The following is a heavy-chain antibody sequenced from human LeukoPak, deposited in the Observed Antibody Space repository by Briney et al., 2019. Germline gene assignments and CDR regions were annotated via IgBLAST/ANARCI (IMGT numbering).Heavy chain of an antibody. V-gene: IGHV4-34*01. CDR3: ARGLEDTAMVRYFDY. CDR1: GGSLSGYY. D-gene: IGHD5-18*01. CDR2: INHSGST. Sequence: SETLSLTCAVYGGSLSGYYWSWIRQPPGKGLEWIGEINHSGSTNYNPSLKSRVTISVDTSKTQFSLKLSSVTAAYTAVYYCARGLEDTAMVRYFDYWGQGTLVTVSS. J-gene: IGHJ4*02.